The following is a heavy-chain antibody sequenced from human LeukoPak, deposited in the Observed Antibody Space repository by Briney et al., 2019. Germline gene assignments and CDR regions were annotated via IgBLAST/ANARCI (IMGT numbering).Heavy chain of an antibody. J-gene: IGHJ6*03. CDR2: IYTSGST. CDR1: GGSISSYY. Sequence: SETLSLTCTVSGGSISSYYWSWIRQPPGKGLEWIGYIYTSGSTYYNPSLKSRVTISVDTSKNQFSLKLSSVTAADTAVYYCARAGCSSTSCKNYYYYYMDVWGKGTTVTVSS. D-gene: IGHD2-2*01. CDR3: ARAGCSSTSCKNYYYYYMDV. V-gene: IGHV4-4*09.